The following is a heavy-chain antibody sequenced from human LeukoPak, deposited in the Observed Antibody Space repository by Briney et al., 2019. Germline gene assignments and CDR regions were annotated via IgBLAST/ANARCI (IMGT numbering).Heavy chain of an antibody. CDR3: STLTSRGLSVS. D-gene: IGHD3-16*02. V-gene: IGHV3-15*07. CDR2: IKSKADGETI. Sequence: GGSLRLSCAASGFTFTNAWMNWVRQAPGKGLEWVGRIKSKADGETIDYAAPVKGRFTFSRDDSKNMLYLQMNSLKSEDTAVYYCSTLTSRGLSVSWGEGTLVTVS. CDR1: GFTFTNAW. J-gene: IGHJ4*02.